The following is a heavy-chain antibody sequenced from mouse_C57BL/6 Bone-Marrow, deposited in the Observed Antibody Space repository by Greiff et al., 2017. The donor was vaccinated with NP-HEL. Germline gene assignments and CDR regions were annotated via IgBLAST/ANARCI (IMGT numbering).Heavy chain of an antibody. J-gene: IGHJ1*03. Sequence: QVQLKQSGAELMKPGASVKLSCKATGYTFTGYWIEWVKQRPGHGLEWIGEILPGSGSTNYNEKFKGKATFTADTSSNTAYMQLSSLTTEDSAIYYCARRRYYGSSFYWYFDVWGTGTTVTVSS. CDR1: GYTFTGYW. CDR2: ILPGSGST. V-gene: IGHV1-9*01. D-gene: IGHD1-1*01. CDR3: ARRRYYGSSFYWYFDV.